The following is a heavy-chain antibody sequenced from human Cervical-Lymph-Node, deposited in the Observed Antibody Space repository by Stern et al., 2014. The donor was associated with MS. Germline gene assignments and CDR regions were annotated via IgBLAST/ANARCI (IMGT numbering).Heavy chain of an antibody. Sequence: EVQLVQSGGGLVQPGGSLRLSCAASGFTFSSYTMNWVRQAPGKGLEWVSYITSSGNTMFYGDSVKGRFTISRDNAKNSLYLQLNSLRVEDTAVYYCASSPWEVPYWGQGTLVTVSS. D-gene: IGHD1-26*01. CDR2: ITSSGNTM. CDR3: ASSPWEVPY. J-gene: IGHJ4*02. CDR1: GFTFSSYT. V-gene: IGHV3-48*01.